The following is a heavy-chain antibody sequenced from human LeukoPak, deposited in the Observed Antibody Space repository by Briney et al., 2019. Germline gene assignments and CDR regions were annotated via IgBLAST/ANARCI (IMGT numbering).Heavy chain of an antibody. CDR2: IYYSGST. CDR3: ASYPLTYNWFDP. V-gene: IGHV4-39*01. Sequence: SETLSLTCTVSGGSTSSSSYYWGWIRQPPGKGLEWIGSIYYSGSTYYNPSLKSRVTISVDTSKNQFSLKLSSVTAADTAVYYCASYPLTYNWFDPWGQGTLVTVSS. CDR1: GGSTSSSSYY. D-gene: IGHD3-16*01. J-gene: IGHJ5*02.